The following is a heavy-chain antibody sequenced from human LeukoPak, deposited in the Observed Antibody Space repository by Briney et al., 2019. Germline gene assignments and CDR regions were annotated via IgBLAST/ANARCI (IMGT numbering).Heavy chain of an antibody. CDR1: GYTFTSYG. V-gene: IGHV1-18*01. Sequence: ASVKVSCKASGYTFTSYGISWVRQAPGQGLEWMGWISAYNGNTNYAQKLQGRVTMTTDTSTSTAYMELRSLRSDDTAVYYCAKVSGSLGESWFDPWGQGTLVTVSS. CDR2: ISAYNGNT. D-gene: IGHD1-26*01. J-gene: IGHJ5*02. CDR3: AKVSGSLGESWFDP.